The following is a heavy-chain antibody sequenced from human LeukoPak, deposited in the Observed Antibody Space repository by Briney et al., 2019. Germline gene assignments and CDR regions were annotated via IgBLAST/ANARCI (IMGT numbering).Heavy chain of an antibody. J-gene: IGHJ4*02. CDR1: GYTFTSYG. Sequence: GASVKVSCTASGYTFTSYGISWVRQAPGQGLEWMGWISAYNGSTNYAQKLQGRVTMTTDTSTSTAYMELRSLRSDDTAVYYCARVSTPSITMVRGAIIKGSYFDYWGQGALVTVSS. V-gene: IGHV1-18*01. D-gene: IGHD3-10*01. CDR2: ISAYNGST. CDR3: ARVSTPSITMVRGAIIKGSYFDY.